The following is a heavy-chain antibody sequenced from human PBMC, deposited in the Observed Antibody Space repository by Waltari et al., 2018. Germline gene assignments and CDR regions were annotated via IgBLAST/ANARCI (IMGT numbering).Heavy chain of an antibody. Sequence: QVQLVQSGAAVKKPGASVKVSCKASGYPFTTYSMHWVRQAPGQRLEWMGWINAGNGNAKYSPKFQGRVTIARDTSASTAYMELSSLTSEDTAVYYCARGTSSGWYRWYFDLWGRGTLVTVAS. CDR3: ARGTSSGWYRWYFDL. J-gene: IGHJ2*01. CDR1: GYPFTTYS. D-gene: IGHD6-19*01. V-gene: IGHV1-3*01. CDR2: INAGNGNA.